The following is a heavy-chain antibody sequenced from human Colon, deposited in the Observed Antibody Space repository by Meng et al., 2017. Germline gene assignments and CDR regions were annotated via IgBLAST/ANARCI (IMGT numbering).Heavy chain of an antibody. D-gene: IGHD2-2*01. CDR2: IISNTYGGTT. Sequence: GGSLRLSCAASGFTFSSVWMSWVRQAPGKGLEWVSSIISNTYGGTTEYAAPVKGRFSISRDDSKNTLYLQMNNLKTEDTAVYYCISGYCSSTSCYSWGQGTLVTVSS. V-gene: IGHV3-15*01. CDR1: GFTFSSVW. CDR3: ISGYCSSTSCYS. J-gene: IGHJ4*02.